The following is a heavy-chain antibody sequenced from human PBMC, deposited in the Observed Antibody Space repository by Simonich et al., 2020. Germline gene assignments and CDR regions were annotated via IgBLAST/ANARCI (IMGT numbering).Heavy chain of an antibody. CDR2: INTNTGNP. Sequence: QVQLVQSGSELKKPGASVKVSCKASGYTFTSYAMNWVRQAPGKGLEWMGWINTNTGNPTDAKGFTGRFVVSLDTSVSTAYLQISSLKAEDTAVYYCARDQPTTTDESYGDYAFDIWGQGTMVTVSS. CDR3: ARDQPTTTDESYGDYAFDI. D-gene: IGHD4-17*01. CDR1: GYTFTSYA. J-gene: IGHJ3*02. V-gene: IGHV7-4-1*02.